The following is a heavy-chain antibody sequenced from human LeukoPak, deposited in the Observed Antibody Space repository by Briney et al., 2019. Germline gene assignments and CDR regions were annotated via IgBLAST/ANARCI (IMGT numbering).Heavy chain of an antibody. D-gene: IGHD3-22*01. V-gene: IGHV4-4*07. J-gene: IGHJ4*02. CDR1: GGSISSYY. Sequence: SETLSLTCTVSGGSISSYYWSWIRQPAGKGLEWIGRIYTSGSTNYNPSLKSRVTMSVDTSKNQFSLKLSSVTAADTAVYYCARGHYDSSGLIIDYWGQGTLVTVSS. CDR3: ARGHYDSSGLIIDY. CDR2: IYTSGST.